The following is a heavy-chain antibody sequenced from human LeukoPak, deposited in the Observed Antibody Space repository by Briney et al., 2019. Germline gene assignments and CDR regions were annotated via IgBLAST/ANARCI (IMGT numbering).Heavy chain of an antibody. D-gene: IGHD3-22*01. CDR2: IRSKANNYAT. CDR3: TSDYYDSRWIEP. Sequence: GGSLRLSCAASGFTFSGSAMHWVRQASGKGLEWVGRIRSKANNYATAFAASVKGRFTISRDDSKNTAYLQMNSLKIEDMAIYYCTSDYYDSRWIEPWGQGSLVTVSS. J-gene: IGHJ5*02. CDR1: GFTFSGSA. V-gene: IGHV3-73*01.